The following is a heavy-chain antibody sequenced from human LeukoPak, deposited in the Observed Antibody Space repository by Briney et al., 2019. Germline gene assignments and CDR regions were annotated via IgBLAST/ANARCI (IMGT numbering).Heavy chain of an antibody. D-gene: IGHD2-15*01. CDR2: IYFSGST. V-gene: IGHV4-59*01. CDR3: AKDQRWFELYIDY. Sequence: SETLSLTCTVSGGSMSTYYWSWIRQPPGKGLEWIGYIYFSGSTDYSPSLKSRVTISLDTSKSQFSLKLSSVTAADTALYYCAKDQRWFELYIDYWGPGTLVTVSS. CDR1: GGSMSTYY. J-gene: IGHJ4*02.